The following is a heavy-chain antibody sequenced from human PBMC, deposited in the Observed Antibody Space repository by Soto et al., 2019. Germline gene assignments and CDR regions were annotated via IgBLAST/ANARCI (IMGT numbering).Heavy chain of an antibody. V-gene: IGHV4-59*08. CDR3: ARRFNRAGGDYATYYFDY. J-gene: IGHJ4*02. CDR1: GGSISSYY. D-gene: IGHD4-17*01. Sequence: SETLSLTCTVSGGSISSYYWSWIRQPPGKGLEWIGYIYYSGSTNYNPSLKSRVTISVDTSKNQFSLKLSSVTAADTAVYYCARRFNRAGGDYATYYFDYWAQRTLVTVSS. CDR2: IYYSGST.